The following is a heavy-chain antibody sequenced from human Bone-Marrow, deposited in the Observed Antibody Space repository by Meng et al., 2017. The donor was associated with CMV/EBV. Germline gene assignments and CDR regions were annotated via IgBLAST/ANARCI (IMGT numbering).Heavy chain of an antibody. V-gene: IGHV3-7*01. CDR3: AIDPVSGYFDCLVGLGNYYYGMDV. D-gene: IGHD3-9*01. Sequence: GESLKISCAASGFTFSSYWMSWVRQAPGKGLEWVANMKQDGSEKYYVDSVKGRFTISRDNAKNSLYLQMNSLRAEDTAVYYCAIDPVSGYFDCLVGLGNYYYGMDVWGQGTTVTVSS. CDR1: GFTFSSYW. CDR2: MKQDGSEK. J-gene: IGHJ6*02.